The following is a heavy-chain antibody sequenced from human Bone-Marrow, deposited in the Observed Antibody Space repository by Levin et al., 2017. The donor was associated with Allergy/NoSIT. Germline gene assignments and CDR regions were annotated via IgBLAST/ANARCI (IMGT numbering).Heavy chain of an antibody. Sequence: GGSLRLSCAASGFTFSSYAMHWVRQAPGKGLEWVAVISYDENNKMTADSVKGRFTISRDNVKNTVNLQMSSLRVDDTAVYYCTRGRRTDHYYGMDVWGPGATVIVSS. CDR2: ISYDENNK. V-gene: IGHV3-30*04. J-gene: IGHJ6*02. CDR3: TRGRRTDHYYGMDV. D-gene: IGHD1-1*01. CDR1: GFTFSSYA.